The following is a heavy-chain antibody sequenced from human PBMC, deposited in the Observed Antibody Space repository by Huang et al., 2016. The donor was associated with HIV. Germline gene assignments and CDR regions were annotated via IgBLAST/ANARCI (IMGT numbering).Heavy chain of an antibody. J-gene: IGHJ6*03. CDR2: ISYDGSNK. CDR1: GLTFSNYA. CDR3: ARDLWLRDLYYYYYMDV. D-gene: IGHD5-12*01. V-gene: IGHV3-30-3*01. Sequence: GLTFSNYAMHWVRQAPGKGLEWVAVISYDGSNKYYADSVKGRFTISRDNSKNTLYLQMNSLRAEDTAVYYCARDLWLRDLYYYYYMDVWGKGTTVTVSS.